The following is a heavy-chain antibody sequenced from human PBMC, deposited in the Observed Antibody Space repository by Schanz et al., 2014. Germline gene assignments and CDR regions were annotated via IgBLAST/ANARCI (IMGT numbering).Heavy chain of an antibody. CDR1: GFSFSSYA. V-gene: IGHV3-23*01. CDR3: AKDRSWDYDSSGYFDY. J-gene: IGHJ4*02. CDR2: MNESHSTI. Sequence: EVQLLESGGGLVEPGGSLRLSCAASGFSFSSYAMGWVRQARGKGLEWVSAMNESHSTIYYADSVRGRFTISRDNAENTLFLQMNSLRAEDTAVYYCAKDRSWDYDSSGYFDYWGQGTLVTVSS. D-gene: IGHD3-22*01.